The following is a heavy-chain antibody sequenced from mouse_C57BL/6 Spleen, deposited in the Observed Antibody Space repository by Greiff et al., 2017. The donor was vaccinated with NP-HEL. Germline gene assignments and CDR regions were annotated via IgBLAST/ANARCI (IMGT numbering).Heavy chain of an antibody. CDR1: GYAFSSSW. J-gene: IGHJ2*01. CDR2: IYPGDGDT. V-gene: IGHV1-82*01. D-gene: IGHD2-4*01. Sequence: VQLQQSGPELVKPGASVKISCKASGYAFSSSWMNWVKQRPGKGLEWIGRIYPGDGDTNYNGKFKGKATLTADKSSSTAYMQLSSLTSEDSAVYFCARPDDYDGGFAYWGQGTTLTVSS. CDR3: ARPDDYDGGFAY.